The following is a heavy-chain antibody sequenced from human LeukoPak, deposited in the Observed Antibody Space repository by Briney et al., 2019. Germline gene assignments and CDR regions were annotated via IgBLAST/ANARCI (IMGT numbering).Heavy chain of an antibody. CDR1: GGSFSGYY. CDR2: INHSGRT. J-gene: IGHJ6*02. CDR3: ATGGYYGMDV. D-gene: IGHD4-23*01. Sequence: SETLSLTCAVYGGSFSGYYWSWIRQPPGKGREWIVEINHSGRTNYNPSLKSRVTISVDTSKNQFSLKLSSVTAADTAVYYCATGGYYGMDVWGQGTTVTVSS. V-gene: IGHV4-34*01.